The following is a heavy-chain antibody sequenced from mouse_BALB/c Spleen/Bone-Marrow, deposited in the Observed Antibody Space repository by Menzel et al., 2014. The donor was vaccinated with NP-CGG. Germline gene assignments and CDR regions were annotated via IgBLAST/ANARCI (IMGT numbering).Heavy chain of an antibody. CDR1: GYSFTSYY. J-gene: IGHJ4*01. V-gene: IGHV1-66*01. Sequence: VQLQQSGPELVKPGASVKISCKASGYSFTSYYIHWVKQRPGQGLEWIGWIFPGSGNTKYNEKFKGKATLTADTSSSTAYMQLSSLTSEDSAVYFCARGGYDGGYYYAMDYWGQGTSVTVSS. CDR3: ARGGYDGGYYYAMDY. D-gene: IGHD2-14*01. CDR2: IFPGSGNT.